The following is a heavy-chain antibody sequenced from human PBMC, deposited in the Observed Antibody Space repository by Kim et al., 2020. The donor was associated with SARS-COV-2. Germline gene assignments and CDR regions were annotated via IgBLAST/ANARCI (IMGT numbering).Heavy chain of an antibody. Sequence: GGSLRLSCAASGFTFSSYSMNWVRQAPGKGLEWVSSISSSSSYIYYADSVKGRFTISRDNAKNSLYLQMNSLRVEDTAVYYCARDAGAARGDYWGQGTLVTVSA. D-gene: IGHD3-10*01. V-gene: IGHV3-21*01. CDR1: GFTFSSYS. CDR3: ARDAGAARGDY. CDR2: ISSSSSYI. J-gene: IGHJ4*02.